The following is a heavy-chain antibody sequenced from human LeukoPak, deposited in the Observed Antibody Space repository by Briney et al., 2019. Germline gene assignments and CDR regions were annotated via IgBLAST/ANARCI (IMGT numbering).Heavy chain of an antibody. CDR2: IGRVGYT. D-gene: IGHD5-24*01. V-gene: IGHV3-23*01. CDR3: VKDRPCDGCMPMGA. J-gene: IGHJ6*02. CDR1: GFTFSDYS. Sequence: PGGSLRLSCAASGFTFSDYSMSWVRQVPGKGLEWVSGIGRVGYTYLADPVKGRFTISRDNSKNTVYLQMNSLRAQDTAIYYCVKDRPCDGCMPMGAWGQGTTVTVSS.